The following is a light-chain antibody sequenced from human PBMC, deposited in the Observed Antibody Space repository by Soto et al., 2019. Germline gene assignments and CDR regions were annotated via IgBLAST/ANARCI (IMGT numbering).Light chain of an antibody. Sequence: DIQMTQSPYTLSASVGDGVTITCRASENINTFLAWYQQKPGRAPKLLVYKVSTLQSGVPSRFSGSGSGTEFTLTISSLQPDDFATYYCQQYKSYSAFGQGTRVDVK. CDR3: QQYKSYSA. J-gene: IGKJ1*01. V-gene: IGKV1-5*03. CDR1: ENINTF. CDR2: KVS.